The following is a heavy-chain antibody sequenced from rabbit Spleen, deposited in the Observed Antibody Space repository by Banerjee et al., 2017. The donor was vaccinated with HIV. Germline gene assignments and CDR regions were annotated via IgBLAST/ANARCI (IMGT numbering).Heavy chain of an antibody. V-gene: IGHV1S40*01. CDR2: IDAGSSSGFT. D-gene: IGHD1-1*01. CDR1: GVSFSGNSY. Sequence: QSLEESGGDLVKPGASLTLTCIASGVSFSGNSYMCWVRQAPGKGLEWVVCIDAGSSSGFTYSATWAKGRFTISRTSSTTMTLQMTSLTAADTATYFCARDLASVIGWNFNLWGPGTLVTVS. J-gene: IGHJ4*01. CDR3: ARDLASVIGWNFNL.